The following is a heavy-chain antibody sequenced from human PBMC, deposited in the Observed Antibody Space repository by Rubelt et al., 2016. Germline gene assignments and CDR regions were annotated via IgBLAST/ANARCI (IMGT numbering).Heavy chain of an antibody. Sequence: EVQLVESGGGLVEPGGSLRLSCAASGFTFSSYSMNWVRQAPGKGLEWVSRINSDESSTSYADSVKGRFTISRDNAKNTLYLQMNSLRAEDTAMYYCARDIVAATYVFDYWGQGTLVTVSS. CDR2: INSDESST. CDR3: ARDIVAATYVFDY. V-gene: IGHV3-74*02. D-gene: IGHD1-26*01. CDR1: GFTFSSYS. J-gene: IGHJ4*02.